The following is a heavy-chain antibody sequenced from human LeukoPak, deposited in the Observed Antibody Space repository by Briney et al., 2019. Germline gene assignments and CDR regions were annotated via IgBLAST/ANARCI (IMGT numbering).Heavy chain of an antibody. J-gene: IGHJ4*02. CDR2: IYYSGST. D-gene: IGHD1-26*01. Sequence: SETLSLTCTVSGGPISSYYWSWIRQPPGKGLEGIGYIYYSGSTNYNPSLKSRVTISVDTSKNQFSLKLSSVTAADTAVYYCASLGGSYGSDYWGQGTLVTVSS. CDR3: ASLGGSYGSDY. CDR1: GGPISSYY. V-gene: IGHV4-59*01.